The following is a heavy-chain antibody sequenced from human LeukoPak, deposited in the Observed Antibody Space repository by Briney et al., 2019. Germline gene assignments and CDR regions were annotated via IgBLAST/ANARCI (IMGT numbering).Heavy chain of an antibody. CDR3: ARVESGSCSTTRCRNIDY. V-gene: IGHV3-74*01. J-gene: IGHJ4*02. CDR2: INTDGSST. Sequence: GGSLIQSCAAPGFTFSNYWMHWVRQAPGKGQVWVSRINTDGSSTNYADSVKGRFTISRDNAKNTLYVKMNSLRVEDTAVYYCARVESGSCSTTRCRNIDYWGQGTLVTVSS. CDR1: GFTFSNYW. D-gene: IGHD2-2*01.